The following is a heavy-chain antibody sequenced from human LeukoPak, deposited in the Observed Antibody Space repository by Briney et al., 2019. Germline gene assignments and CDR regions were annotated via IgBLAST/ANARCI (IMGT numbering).Heavy chain of an antibody. J-gene: IGHJ4*02. CDR3: SRALNAGYSPYYFDY. D-gene: IGHD5-18*01. Sequence: ASVKVSCMASGYTFTDYYMHWVRQAPGQGLEWMGWINPNSGGTNYAQKFQGRVTMTRDTSISTAYMELSRLRSDDTAVYYCSRALNAGYSPYYFDYWGQGTLVTVSS. V-gene: IGHV1-2*02. CDR2: INPNSGGT. CDR1: GYTFTDYY.